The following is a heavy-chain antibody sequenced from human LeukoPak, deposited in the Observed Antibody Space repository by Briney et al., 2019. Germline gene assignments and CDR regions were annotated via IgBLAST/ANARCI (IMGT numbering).Heavy chain of an antibody. V-gene: IGHV3-64D*06. CDR1: GFTFSSSA. CDR3: VKPSGYSGYGYFFDY. J-gene: IGHJ4*02. D-gene: IGHD5-12*01. CDR2: IVSNGGST. Sequence: GGSLRLSCPASGFTFSSSAMHWVRQAPGKGLEYVSAIVSNGGSTYYADSVKGRFTISRDNSKNTLYLQMSSLRAEDTAVYYCVKPSGYSGYGYFFDYWGQGTLVTVSS.